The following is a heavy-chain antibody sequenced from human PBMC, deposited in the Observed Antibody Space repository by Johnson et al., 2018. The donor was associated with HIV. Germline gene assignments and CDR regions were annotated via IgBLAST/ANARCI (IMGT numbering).Heavy chain of an antibody. CDR2: INSDGSST. CDR3: AKGVRGSSCYDAFDI. Sequence: VQLVESGGGLVQPGGSQRLSCAVSGFTFNTYWMHWVRQAPGKGLVWVARINSDGSSTSYADSVKGRFTISRDNSKNTLYLQMSSLSADDTAVYYCAKGVRGSSCYDAFDIWGQGTMVTVS. D-gene: IGHD6-6*01. CDR1: GFTFNTYW. J-gene: IGHJ3*02. V-gene: IGHV3-74*02.